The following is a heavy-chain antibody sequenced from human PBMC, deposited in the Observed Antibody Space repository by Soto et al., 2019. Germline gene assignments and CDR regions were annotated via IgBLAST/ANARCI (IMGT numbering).Heavy chain of an antibody. CDR2: IYWDDDK. J-gene: IGHJ4*02. D-gene: IGHD6-19*01. Sequence: QITLKESGPTLVKPTQTLTLTCTCSGFSLSTTRMAVGWIRQPPGNALEWLALIYWDDDKRYSPFLKSRLTITKDTSKNQVVLTMSNMDPVDTARYYCAHIVVAGLGYYFDYWGQGTLVTVSS. CDR1: GFSLSTTRMA. CDR3: AHIVVAGLGYYFDY. V-gene: IGHV2-5*02.